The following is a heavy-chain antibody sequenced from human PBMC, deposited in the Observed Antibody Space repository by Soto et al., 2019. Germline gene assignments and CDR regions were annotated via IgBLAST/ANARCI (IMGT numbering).Heavy chain of an antibody. D-gene: IGHD3-3*01. V-gene: IGHV4-30-2*01. CDR3: ARGGNYDFWSGYYHRFDWFDP. Sequence: SETLSLTCAVSGGSISGSYYSWSWIRQPPGKGLEWIGYIYHSGSTYYNPSLKSRVTISVDRSKNQFSLKLSSVTAADTAVYYCARGGNYDFWSGYYHRFDWFDPWGQGTLVTVSS. CDR2: IYHSGST. J-gene: IGHJ5*02. CDR1: GGSISGSYYS.